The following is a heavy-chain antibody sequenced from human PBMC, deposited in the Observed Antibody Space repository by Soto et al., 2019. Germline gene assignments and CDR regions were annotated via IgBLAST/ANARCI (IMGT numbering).Heavy chain of an antibody. J-gene: IGHJ6*02. V-gene: IGHV4-34*01. CDR1: GGSFSGYY. Sequence: SETLSLTCAVYGGSFSGYYWSWIRQPPGKGLEWVGEINHSGSTNYNSSLKSRVTISVDTSMNQFSLKVSSVTAADTAVYYCARVRISMVRGVIITHYYGMDVWGQGTTVT. CDR3: ARVRISMVRGVIITHYYGMDV. CDR2: INHSGST. D-gene: IGHD3-10*01.